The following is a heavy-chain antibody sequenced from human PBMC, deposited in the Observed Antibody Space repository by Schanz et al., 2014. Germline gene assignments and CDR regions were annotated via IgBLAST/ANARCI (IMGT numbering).Heavy chain of an antibody. CDR3: ARDQSPYTNSSDVRYFDY. J-gene: IGHJ4*02. D-gene: IGHD6-6*01. CDR2: IIPILGIA. CDR1: GGTFSSYT. V-gene: IGHV1-69*08. Sequence: QVQLVQSEAEVKKPGSSVKVSCKASGGTFSSYTISWVRQAPGQGLEWMGRIIPILGIANYAQNFQGRVTITADKSTSTAYMDLRSLRSDDTAVYYCARDQSPYTNSSDVRYFDYWGQGSLGTVSS.